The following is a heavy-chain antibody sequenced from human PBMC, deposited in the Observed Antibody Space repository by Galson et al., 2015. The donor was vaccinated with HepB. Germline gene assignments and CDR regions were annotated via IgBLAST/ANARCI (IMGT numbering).Heavy chain of an antibody. CDR3: ARARSGAPYCSSTSCLFDY. D-gene: IGHD2-2*01. V-gene: IGHV1-2*02. CDR1: GYTFTGYY. Sequence: SVKVSCKASGYTFTGYYMHWVRQAPGQGLEWMGWINPKSGGSNYAQKFRGRVTMTRDTSISTAYLDLNRLRSDDTAVYYCARARSGAPYCSSTSCLFDYWGQGTLVTVSS. CDR2: INPKSGGS. J-gene: IGHJ4*02.